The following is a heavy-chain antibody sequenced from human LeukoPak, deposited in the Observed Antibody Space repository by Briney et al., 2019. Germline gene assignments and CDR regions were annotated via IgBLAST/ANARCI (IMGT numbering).Heavy chain of an antibody. CDR1: GFTFSSYA. D-gene: IGHD3-10*01. CDR3: ARDRKYYYGSGSYYNGDFDY. CDR2: ISYDGSNK. Sequence: GRSLRLSCAASGFTFSSYAMHWVRQAPGKGLEWVAVISYDGSNKYYADSVKGRFTISRDNSKNTLYLQMNSLRAEDTAVYYCARDRKYYYGSGSYYNGDFDYWGQGTLVTVSS. V-gene: IGHV3-30-3*01. J-gene: IGHJ4*02.